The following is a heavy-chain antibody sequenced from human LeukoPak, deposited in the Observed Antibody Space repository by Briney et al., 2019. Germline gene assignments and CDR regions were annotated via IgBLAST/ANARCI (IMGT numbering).Heavy chain of an antibody. J-gene: IGHJ5*02. Sequence: GGSLRLSCAASGFTVSSNYMSWVRQAPGKGLEWVSVIYSGGSTYYADSVKGRFTISRDNSKNTLYLQMNSLRAEDTAVYYCARDPYSSSSGGYWFDPWGQGTLVTVSS. D-gene: IGHD6-6*01. V-gene: IGHV3-53*01. CDR2: IYSGGST. CDR3: ARDPYSSSSGGYWFDP. CDR1: GFTVSSNY.